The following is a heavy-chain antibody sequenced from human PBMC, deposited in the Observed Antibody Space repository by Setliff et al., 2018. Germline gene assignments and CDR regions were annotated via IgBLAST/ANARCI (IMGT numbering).Heavy chain of an antibody. D-gene: IGHD3-3*01. V-gene: IGHV1-8*01. CDR2: MNPNSGNT. J-gene: IGHJ4*02. CDR1: GYTFTTYT. Sequence: ASVKVSCKASGYTFTTYTMNWVRQATGQGLEWMGWMNPNSGNTGYAQKFQGRVTMTRSTSISTAYMDLSSLRFEDTAVYYCARAQSWSGGPYYFDNWGQGTLVTAPQ. CDR3: ARAQSWSGGPYYFDN.